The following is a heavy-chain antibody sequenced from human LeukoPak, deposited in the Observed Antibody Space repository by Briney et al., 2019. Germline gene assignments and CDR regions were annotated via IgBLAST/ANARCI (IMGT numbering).Heavy chain of an antibody. Sequence: SETLSLTCAVYGGSFSGYYWSWIRQPPGKGLEWIGEINHSGSTNYNPSLKSRVTISVDTSKNQFSLKLSSVTAADTAVYYCARGFPRYFDWLLSRWNWFDPWGQGTLVTVSS. CDR1: GGSFSGYY. V-gene: IGHV4-34*01. J-gene: IGHJ5*02. CDR3: ARGFPRYFDWLLSRWNWFDP. D-gene: IGHD3-9*01. CDR2: INHSGST.